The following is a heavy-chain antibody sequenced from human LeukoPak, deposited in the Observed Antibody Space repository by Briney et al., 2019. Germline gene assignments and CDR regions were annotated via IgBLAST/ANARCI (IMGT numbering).Heavy chain of an antibody. CDR2: IISDGSSA. J-gene: IGHJ6*02. CDR3: TRDRRYGGMDV. CDR1: GFTFSSYW. D-gene: IGHD3-10*01. V-gene: IGHV3-74*01. Sequence: GGSLRLACAASGFTFSSYWMHWVRQAPGKGLVWVSRIISDGSSATHADSVKGRFTMSRDNAKNMLYLQMNSLRAEDTAVYYCTRDRRYGGMDVWGQGTTVTVSS.